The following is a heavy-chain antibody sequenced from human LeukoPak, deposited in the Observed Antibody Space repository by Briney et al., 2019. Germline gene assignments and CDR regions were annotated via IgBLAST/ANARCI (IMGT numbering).Heavy chain of an antibody. CDR3: AGDLSASIVVVPAATRELDY. Sequence: ASVKVSCKASGYTFTGYCVHWVRQAPGQGLEWMGWINPNSGGTNYAQKFQGRVTMTRDTSISTAYMELSRLRSDDTAVYYCAGDLSASIVVVPAATRELDYWGQGTLVTVSS. J-gene: IGHJ4*02. CDR1: GYTFTGYC. D-gene: IGHD2-2*01. V-gene: IGHV1-2*02. CDR2: INPNSGGT.